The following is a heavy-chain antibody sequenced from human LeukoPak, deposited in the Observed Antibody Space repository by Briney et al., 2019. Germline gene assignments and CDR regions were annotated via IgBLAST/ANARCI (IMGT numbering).Heavy chain of an antibody. J-gene: IGHJ4*02. Sequence: LSGGSLRLSCVASGFTFSNYWMHWVRQAPGKGLVWVSRIKSDGSSTDYADSVRGRFTISRDNAKNTLYLQMNSLRAEDTAVYYCLCIAVGSLWGQGTLVTVSS. CDR1: GFTFSNYW. V-gene: IGHV3-74*01. CDR2: IKSDGSST. D-gene: IGHD6-19*01. CDR3: LCIAVGSL.